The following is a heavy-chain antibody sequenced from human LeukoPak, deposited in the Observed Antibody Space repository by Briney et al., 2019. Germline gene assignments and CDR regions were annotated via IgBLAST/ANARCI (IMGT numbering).Heavy chain of an antibody. Sequence: GGSLRLSCAASGFTFSSYGMHWVRQAPGKGLEWVAFIRYDGSNKYYADSVKGRFTISRDNSKDTLYLQMNSLRAEDTAVYYCAKDLRAYYYYYMDVWGKGTTVTVSS. CDR1: GFTFSSYG. V-gene: IGHV3-30*02. CDR3: AKDLRAYYYYYMDV. CDR2: IRYDGSNK. J-gene: IGHJ6*03.